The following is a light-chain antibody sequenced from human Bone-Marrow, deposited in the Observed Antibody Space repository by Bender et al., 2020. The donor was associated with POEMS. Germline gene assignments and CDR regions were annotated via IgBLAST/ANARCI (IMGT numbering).Light chain of an antibody. CDR1: NIGSYS. CDR2: DYN. J-gene: IGLJ2*01. V-gene: IGLV3-21*02. Sequence: AASITCGGNNIGSYSVHWYQQKPGQAPVLLVYDYNDRPSGIPERFSGSNSGNTATLTISRVEAGDEADYYCQVWESSSDHLVFGGGTKLAVL. CDR3: QVWESSSDHLV.